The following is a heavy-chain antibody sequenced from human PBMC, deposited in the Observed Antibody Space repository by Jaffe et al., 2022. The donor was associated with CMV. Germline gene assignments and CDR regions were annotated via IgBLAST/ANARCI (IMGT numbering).Heavy chain of an antibody. Sequence: EVQLVESGGGLVQPGGSLRLSCAASGFTFSSYAMSWVRQAPGKGLEWVSAISGSGGSTYYADSVKGRFTISRDNSKNTLYLQMNSLRAEDTAVYYCAKGPHDYGDYVGAFDIWGQGTMVTVSS. CDR3: AKGPHDYGDYVGAFDI. CDR2: ISGSGGST. V-gene: IGHV3-23*04. CDR1: GFTFSSYA. D-gene: IGHD4-17*01. J-gene: IGHJ3*02.